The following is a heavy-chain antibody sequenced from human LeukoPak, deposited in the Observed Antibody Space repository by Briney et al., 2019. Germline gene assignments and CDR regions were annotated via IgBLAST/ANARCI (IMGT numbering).Heavy chain of an antibody. J-gene: IGHJ4*02. V-gene: IGHV3-33*01. Sequence: GGSLRLSCAASGFTFSSYGMHWVRQAPGKGMEWVAVIWYDGSNKYYADSVKGRFTISRDNSKNTLYLQMNSLRAEDTAVYYCARDPTSRYCSGGSCLYYFDYWGQGTLVTVSS. CDR3: ARDPTSRYCSGGSCLYYFDY. D-gene: IGHD2-15*01. CDR2: IWYDGSNK. CDR1: GFTFSSYG.